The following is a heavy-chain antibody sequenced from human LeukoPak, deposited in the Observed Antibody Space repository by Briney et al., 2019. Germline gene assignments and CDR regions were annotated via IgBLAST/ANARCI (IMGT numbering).Heavy chain of an antibody. Sequence: PGGSLRLSCAASGFPFSSYTMHWVRQAPGRGLEWVSSISSTSSYYIYYADSVKGRFTISRDNAKNSLYLQMNSLRAEDTAVYYCTSRLFRTTNFDYWGQGTLVTVSS. V-gene: IGHV3-21*01. CDR3: TSRLFRTTNFDY. J-gene: IGHJ4*02. D-gene: IGHD2-21*01. CDR2: ISSTSSYYI. CDR1: GFPFSSYT.